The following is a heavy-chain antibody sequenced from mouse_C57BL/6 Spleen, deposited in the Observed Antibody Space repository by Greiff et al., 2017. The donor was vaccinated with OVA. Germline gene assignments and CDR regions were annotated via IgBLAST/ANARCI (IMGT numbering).Heavy chain of an antibody. D-gene: IGHD1-1*01. CDR3: ARWGTTVVRAMDY. CDR2: IDPSDSYT. CDR1: GYTFTSYW. J-gene: IGHJ4*01. Sequence: QVQLQQPGAELVMPGASVKLSCKASGYTFTSYWMHWVKQRPGQGLEWIGEIDPSDSYTNYNQKFKGKSTLTVDKSSSTAYMQLSSLTSEDSAVYYCARWGTTVVRAMDYWGQGTSVTVSS. V-gene: IGHV1-69*01.